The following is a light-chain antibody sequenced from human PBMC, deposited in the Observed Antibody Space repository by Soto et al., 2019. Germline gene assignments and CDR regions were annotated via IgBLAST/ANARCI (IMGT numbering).Light chain of an antibody. J-gene: IGLJ1*01. CDR2: DNT. Sequence: VLTQPPSVSGAPGQRVTISCSGSSSNIGAGYDVHWYQQLPGTAPKLLIYDNTNRPSGVPDRFSGSKSGTSASLAITGLQVDDEADYYCQSYDTSLSGYVFGTGTKVTVL. CDR3: QSYDTSLSGYV. V-gene: IGLV1-40*01. CDR1: SSNIGAGYD.